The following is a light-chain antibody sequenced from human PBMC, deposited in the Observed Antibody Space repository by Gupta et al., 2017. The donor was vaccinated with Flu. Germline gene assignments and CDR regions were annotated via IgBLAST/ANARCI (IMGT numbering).Light chain of an antibody. CDR3: GTWDSRLRAVV. CDR2: DNS. J-gene: IGLJ2*01. V-gene: IGLV1-51*01. Sequence: QSVLTQPPSVSVAPGQKVTISCSGSSSNIGNNDVSWYQQLPGTAPKLLIYDNSERPSGIPDRFSGSKSGTSATLGITGLQTGDEADYYCGTWDSRLRAVVFGGGTKLTVL. CDR1: SSNIGNND.